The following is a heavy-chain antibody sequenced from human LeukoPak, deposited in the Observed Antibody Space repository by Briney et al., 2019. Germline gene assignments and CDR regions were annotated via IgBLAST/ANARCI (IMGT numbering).Heavy chain of an antibody. D-gene: IGHD2/OR15-2a*01. V-gene: IGHV6-1*01. CDR2: TFYRSKWKN. CDR1: GDSVSSNSAA. CDR3: ARDLSMHFDV. Sequence: SQTLSLTCSISGDSVSSNSAAWNWIRQSPSRGLEWLGRTFYRSKWKNDYAESVKSRITINPDTSKNQFSLQLNSVTPEDTAVYYCARDLSMHFDVWGRGTLVTVSS. J-gene: IGHJ2*01.